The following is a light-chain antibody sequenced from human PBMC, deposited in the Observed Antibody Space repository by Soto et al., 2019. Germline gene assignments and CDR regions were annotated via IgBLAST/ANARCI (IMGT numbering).Light chain of an antibody. CDR3: CSYAGSYTLGV. Sequence: QSVLTQPRSVSGSPGQSVTISCTGTSSDVGGYNYVSWYQQHPGKAPKLMVYDVSKRPSGVPDRFSGSKSGNTASLTISGRQAEDEADYYCCSYAGSYTLGVFGGGTKLTVL. CDR2: DVS. J-gene: IGLJ2*01. CDR1: SSDVGGYNY. V-gene: IGLV2-11*01.